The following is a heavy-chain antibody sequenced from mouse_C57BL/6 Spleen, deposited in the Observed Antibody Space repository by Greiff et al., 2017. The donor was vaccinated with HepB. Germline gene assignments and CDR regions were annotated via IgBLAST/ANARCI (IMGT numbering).Heavy chain of an antibody. V-gene: IGHV1-81*01. CDR2: IYPRSGNT. J-gene: IGHJ4*01. D-gene: IGHD1-1*01. CDR3: ARRSYSSDYAMDY. Sequence: VQLQQSGAELARPGASVKLSCKASGYTFTSYGISWVKQRTGQGLEWIGEIYPRSGNTYYNEKFKGKATLTADKSSSTAYMELRSLTSEDSAVYFCARRSYSSDYAMDYWGQGTSVTVSS. CDR1: GYTFTSYG.